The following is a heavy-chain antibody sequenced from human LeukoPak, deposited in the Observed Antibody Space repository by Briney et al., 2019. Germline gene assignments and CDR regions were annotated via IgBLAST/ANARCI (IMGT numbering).Heavy chain of an antibody. CDR3: ARGSDYGDYPDY. J-gene: IGHJ4*02. CDR1: GGSISSSSYY. V-gene: IGHV4-61*05. D-gene: IGHD4-17*01. Sequence: SETLSLTCTVSGGSISSSSYYWGWIRQPPGKGLEWIGYIYYSGSTNYNPSLKSRVTVSVDTSKNQFSLKLSSVTAADTAVYYCARGSDYGDYPDYWGQGTLVTVSS. CDR2: IYYSGST.